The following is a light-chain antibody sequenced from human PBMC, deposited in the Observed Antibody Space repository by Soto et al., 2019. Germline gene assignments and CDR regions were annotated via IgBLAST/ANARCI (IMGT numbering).Light chain of an antibody. J-gene: IGKJ4*01. Sequence: EIVLTQSPAILSLSPGERATLSCRASRSISSFLAWYQQKPGQAPRLLIYDTFNRATGIPARFSGSGSGTDFTLTISGLEPEDFAVYYCQQRANWPPLTFGGGTKVDIK. CDR2: DTF. CDR1: RSISSF. V-gene: IGKV3-11*01. CDR3: QQRANWPPLT.